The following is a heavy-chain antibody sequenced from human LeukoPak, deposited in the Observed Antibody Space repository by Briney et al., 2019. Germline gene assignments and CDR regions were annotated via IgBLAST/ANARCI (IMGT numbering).Heavy chain of an antibody. J-gene: IGHJ4*02. Sequence: GGSLRLSCAASGFTFSSYAMSWVRQAPGKGLEWVSAISGSGGSIYYADSVKGRFTISRDNSKDTLYLQMNSLIVEDTAVYYCAKGASVWFYFFDYWGQGTLVTVSS. CDR3: AKGASVWFYFFDY. CDR2: ISGSGGSI. V-gene: IGHV3-23*01. D-gene: IGHD6-19*01. CDR1: GFTFSSYA.